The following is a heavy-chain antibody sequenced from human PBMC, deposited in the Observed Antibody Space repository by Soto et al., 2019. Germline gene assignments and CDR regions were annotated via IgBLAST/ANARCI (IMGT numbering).Heavy chain of an antibody. V-gene: IGHV3-21*01. CDR3: ARDWDHMDV. J-gene: IGHJ6*03. CDR1: GFTFSSYS. Sequence: EVQLVESGGGLVKPGGSLRLSCAGSGFTFSSYSFNWVRQAPGKGLEWVSSVSNGGSYTYYADSVKGRFTISRDNAENSAFLQMNSLRAEDTAVYYCARDWDHMDVWGNGTTVTVS. CDR2: VSNGGSYT. D-gene: IGHD1-26*01.